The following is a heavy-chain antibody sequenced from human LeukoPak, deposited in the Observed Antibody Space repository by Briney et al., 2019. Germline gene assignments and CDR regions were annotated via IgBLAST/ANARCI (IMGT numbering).Heavy chain of an antibody. Sequence: PSGTLSLTCAVYGDSISSSNWWSWVRQPPRKGLEWIGQIYHSGSTNYNPSLKSRVTISLDKSKNQFSLELTSVTAADTAVYYCARSFRYSGYDYYFDPWGQGTLVTVSS. CDR2: IYHSGST. J-gene: IGHJ5*02. D-gene: IGHD5-12*01. CDR1: GDSISSSNW. CDR3: ARSFRYSGYDYYFDP. V-gene: IGHV4-4*02.